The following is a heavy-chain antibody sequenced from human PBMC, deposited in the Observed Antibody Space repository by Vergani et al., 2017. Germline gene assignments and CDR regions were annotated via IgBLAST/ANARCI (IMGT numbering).Heavy chain of an antibody. CDR1: GFTFSSSA. CDR2: ISGSGVST. D-gene: IGHD3/OR15-3a*01. Sequence: EVQLLESGGGLVQPGGSLRLSCAASGFTFSSSAMSWVRQAPGQGLAWVSAISGSGVSTYYADSVKGRFTISRDNSKNTLYLQMNSLRAEDTAVYYCAKKPVFGRQYYCDYWGQGTLVTVSS. CDR3: AKKPVFGRQYYCDY. V-gene: IGHV3-23*01. J-gene: IGHJ4*02.